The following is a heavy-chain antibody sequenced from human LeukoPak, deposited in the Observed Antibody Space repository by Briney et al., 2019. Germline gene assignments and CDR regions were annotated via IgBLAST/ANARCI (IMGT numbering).Heavy chain of an antibody. CDR1: GYTFTVYY. D-gene: IGHD3-22*01. J-gene: IGHJ3*02. V-gene: IGHV1-2*02. Sequence: GASVKVSCKASGYTFTVYYMHWVRQAPGQGLEWMGWINPNSGGTNYAQKFQGRVTMTRDTSISTAYMELSRLRSDDTAVYYCATGVPRNYYDSSGYRDAFDIWGQGTMVTVSS. CDR3: ATGVPRNYYDSSGYRDAFDI. CDR2: INPNSGGT.